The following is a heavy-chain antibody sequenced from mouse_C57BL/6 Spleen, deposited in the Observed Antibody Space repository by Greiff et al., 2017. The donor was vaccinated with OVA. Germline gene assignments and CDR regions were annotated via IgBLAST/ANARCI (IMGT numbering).Heavy chain of an antibody. J-gene: IGHJ4*01. CDR2: IDPEDGDT. D-gene: IGHD2-5*01. CDR1: GFNIKDYY. Sequence: VQLKESGAELVRPGASVKLSCTASGFNIKDYYMHWVKQRPEQGLEWIGRIDPEDGDTEYAPKFQGKATMTADKSSNTAYLQLSSLTSEDTAVYYCTAYYSNYEEAMDYWGQGTSVTVSS. CDR3: TAYYSNYEEAMDY. V-gene: IGHV14-1*01.